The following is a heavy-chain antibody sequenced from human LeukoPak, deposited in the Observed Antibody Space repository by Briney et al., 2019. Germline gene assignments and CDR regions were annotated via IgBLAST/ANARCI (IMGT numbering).Heavy chain of an antibody. CDR3: AREALAAAGTQGYYYYYMDV. V-gene: IGHV3-20*04. J-gene: IGHJ6*03. CDR1: GFTFDDYG. Sequence: PGGSLRLSCAASGFTFDDYGMSWVRQAPGKGLEWVSGINWNGGSTGYADSVKGRFTISRDNAKNSLYLQMNSLRAEDTAVYYCAREALAAAGTQGYYYYYMDVWGKGTTVTVSS. D-gene: IGHD6-13*01. CDR2: INWNGGST.